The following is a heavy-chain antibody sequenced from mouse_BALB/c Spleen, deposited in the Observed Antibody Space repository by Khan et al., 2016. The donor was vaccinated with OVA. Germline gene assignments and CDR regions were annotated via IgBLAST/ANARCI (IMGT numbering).Heavy chain of an antibody. CDR2: INPNNGGT. CDR1: GYIFSNYY. J-gene: IGHJ3*01. CDR3: ARTGYGNPFAY. Sequence: QVQLQQPGAELVKPGASVKLSCRASGYIFSNYYMYWVKQRPGQGLEWIGGINPNNGGTYFNEKFKSKATLTVDKSSSSAYIQLSSLTSEDSAVYYCARTGYGNPFAYWGQGTLVTVSA. V-gene: IGHV1S81*02. D-gene: IGHD2-1*01.